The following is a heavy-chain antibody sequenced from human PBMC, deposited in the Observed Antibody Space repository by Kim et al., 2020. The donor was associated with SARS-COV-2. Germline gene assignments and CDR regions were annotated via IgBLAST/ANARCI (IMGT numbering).Heavy chain of an antibody. J-gene: IGHJ4*02. Sequence: PVKGRFTISRDDSKNTLYLQMNSLKTEDTAVYYCTTDPRPIWFGGGYFDYWGQGTLVTVSS. D-gene: IGHD3-10*01. CDR3: TTDPRPIWFGGGYFDY. V-gene: IGHV3-15*01.